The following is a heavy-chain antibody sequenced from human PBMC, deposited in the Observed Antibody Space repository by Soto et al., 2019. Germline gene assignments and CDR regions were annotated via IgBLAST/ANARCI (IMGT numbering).Heavy chain of an antibody. CDR1: GYTFTIYG. Sequence: GASVKVSCKASGYTFTIYGISGVLQSPVQGLEWMGWISAYNGNTNYAQKLQGRVTMTTDTSTSTAYMELRSLRSDDTAVYYCAREVGATRGHNWFDPWGQGTLVTSPQ. CDR2: ISAYNGNT. D-gene: IGHD1-26*01. CDR3: AREVGATRGHNWFDP. V-gene: IGHV1-18*04. J-gene: IGHJ5*02.